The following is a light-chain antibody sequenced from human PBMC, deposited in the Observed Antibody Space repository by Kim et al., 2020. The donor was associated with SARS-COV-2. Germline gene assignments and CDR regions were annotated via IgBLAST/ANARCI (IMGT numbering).Light chain of an antibody. CDR3: QHYKKLSPEYT. V-gene: IGKV1-5*01. CDR2: DAS. CDR1: QSIGTW. Sequence: DIQMTQSPSTLSESVGGGVIITCPASQSIGTWLAWYQQRPGKAPKLLIYDASTLETGVPSRFSCRGSGTEFTLTISSLQPDDSATYYCQHYKKLSPEYTFGQGTKLEI. J-gene: IGKJ2*01.